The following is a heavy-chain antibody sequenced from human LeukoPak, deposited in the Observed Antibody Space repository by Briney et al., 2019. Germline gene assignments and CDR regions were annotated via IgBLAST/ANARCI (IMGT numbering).Heavy chain of an antibody. D-gene: IGHD3-3*01. CDR1: GGTFSSYA. J-gene: IGHJ5*02. Sequence: SVKVSCKASGGTFSSYAISWVRQAPGQGLEWMGRIIPILGIANYAQKFQGRVTMTRNTSISTAYMELSSLRSEDTAVYYCARSRTIFGVAWFDPWGQGTLVTVSS. CDR3: ARSRTIFGVAWFDP. CDR2: IIPILGIA. V-gene: IGHV1-69*04.